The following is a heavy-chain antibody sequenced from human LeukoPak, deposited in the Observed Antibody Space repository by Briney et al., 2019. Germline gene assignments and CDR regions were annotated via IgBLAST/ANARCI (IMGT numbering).Heavy chain of an antibody. J-gene: IGHJ4*02. CDR3: ARLGYYDSSGYSQN. CDR1: GGSISSYY. CDR2: IYTSGST. V-gene: IGHV4-4*07. D-gene: IGHD3-22*01. Sequence: PSETLSLTCTVSGGSISSYYWSWIRQPAGKGLEWIGRIYTSGSTNYNPSLKSRVTISVDTSKNQFSLKLSSVTAADTAVYYCARLGYYDSSGYSQNWGQGTLVTVSS.